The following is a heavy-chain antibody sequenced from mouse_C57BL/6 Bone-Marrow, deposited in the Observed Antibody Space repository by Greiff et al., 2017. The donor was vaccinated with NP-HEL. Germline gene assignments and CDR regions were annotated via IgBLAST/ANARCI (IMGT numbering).Heavy chain of an antibody. CDR2: IWTGGGT. D-gene: IGHD2-5*01. Sequence: VKLMESGPGLVAPSQSLSITCTVSGFSLTSYAISWVRQPPGKGLEWLGVIWTGGGTNYNSALKSRLSISKDNSKSQVFLKMNSLQTDDTARYYCAREGYSNFDYYAMDYWGQGTSVTVSS. CDR1: GFSLTSYA. V-gene: IGHV2-9-1*01. CDR3: AREGYSNFDYYAMDY. J-gene: IGHJ4*01.